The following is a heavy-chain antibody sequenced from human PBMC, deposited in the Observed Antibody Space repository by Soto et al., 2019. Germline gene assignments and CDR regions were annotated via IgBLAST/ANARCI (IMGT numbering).Heavy chain of an antibody. V-gene: IGHV4-59*08. CDR3: ARGGWRQIDY. CDR1: GGSIGSYY. Sequence: QVQLQESGPGLVKPSETLSLTCSVSGGSIGSYYWSWIRQPPGKGLEWIGYIYYSGSTNYTPSLKSRVTISVDTSKNPFSLKLSSVTAADTAVYYCARGGWRQIDYWGQGTLVTVSS. J-gene: IGHJ4*02. D-gene: IGHD3-3*01. CDR2: IYYSGST.